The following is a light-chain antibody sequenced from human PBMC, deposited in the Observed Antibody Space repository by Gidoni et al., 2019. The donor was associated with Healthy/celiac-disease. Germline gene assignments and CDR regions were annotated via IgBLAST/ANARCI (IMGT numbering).Light chain of an antibody. CDR2: AAS. Sequence: DIQLTQSPSFLSASVGDGVTITCRASQGISSYLAWYQQKPWKAHKLLIYAASTLQSGVPSRFSGSGSGTEFTLTISSLQPEDFATYYCQQLNSYPVTFGPGTKVDIK. CDR1: QGISSY. CDR3: QQLNSYPVT. V-gene: IGKV1-9*01. J-gene: IGKJ3*01.